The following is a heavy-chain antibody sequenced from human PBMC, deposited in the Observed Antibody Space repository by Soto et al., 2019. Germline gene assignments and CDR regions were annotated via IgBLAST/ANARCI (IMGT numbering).Heavy chain of an antibody. CDR3: SKDVVVGATTGLGDYYSHSGMDX. D-gene: IGHD1-26*01. V-gene: IGHV3-30*18. CDR2: ISYDGSNK. Sequence: SLRLSCAAAGFTFSIYGMHWVRQAPGKGLELVAVISYDGSNKYYAYSLKGRFTISRDNSKNTLYLQMNSLRAEDTAVYYCSKDVVVGATTGLGDYYSHSGMDXWGQGTTVTVS. CDR1: GFTFSIYG. J-gene: IGHJ6*02.